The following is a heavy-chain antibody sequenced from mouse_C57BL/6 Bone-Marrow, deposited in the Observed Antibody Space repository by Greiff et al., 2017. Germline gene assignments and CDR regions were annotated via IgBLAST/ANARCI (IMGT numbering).Heavy chain of an antibody. CDR2: IRNKANGYTT. CDR1: GFTFTDYY. Sequence: EVKLMESGGGLVQPGGSLSLSCAASGFTFTDYYMSWVRQPPGKALEWLGFIRNKANGYTTEYSASVKGRFTISRDNSQSILYLQMNALRAEDSATYYCASSRTGTLDYWGQGTTLTVSS. J-gene: IGHJ2*01. D-gene: IGHD4-1*01. CDR3: ASSRTGTLDY. V-gene: IGHV7-3*01.